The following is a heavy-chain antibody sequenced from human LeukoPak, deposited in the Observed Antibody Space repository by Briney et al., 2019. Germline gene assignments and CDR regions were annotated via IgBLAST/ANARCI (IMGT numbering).Heavy chain of an antibody. CDR1: GYSISSGYY. CDR3: ASPSAVAGTH. D-gene: IGHD6-19*01. J-gene: IGHJ4*02. Sequence: PSETLSLTCTVSGYSISSGYYWGWIRQPPGKGLEWIGSIYHSGSTYYNPSLKSRVTISVDTSKNQFSLKLSSVTAADTAVYYCASPSAVAGTHWGQGTLVTVSS. CDR2: IYHSGST. V-gene: IGHV4-38-2*02.